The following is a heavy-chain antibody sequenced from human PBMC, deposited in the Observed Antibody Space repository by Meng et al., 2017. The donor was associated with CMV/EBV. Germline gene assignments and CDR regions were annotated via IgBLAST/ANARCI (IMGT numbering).Heavy chain of an antibody. CDR3: ARAASGGSERWDYYYYGMDV. CDR2: ISSSSSYI. J-gene: IGHJ6*02. CDR1: GFTFSSYE. D-gene: IGHD5-24*01. Sequence: GESLKISCAASGFTFSSYEMNWVRQAPGKGLEWVSSISSSSSYIYYADSVKGRFTISRDNAKNSLYLQMNSLRAEDTAVYYCARAASGGSERWDYYYYGMDVWGQGTTVTV. V-gene: IGHV3-21*01.